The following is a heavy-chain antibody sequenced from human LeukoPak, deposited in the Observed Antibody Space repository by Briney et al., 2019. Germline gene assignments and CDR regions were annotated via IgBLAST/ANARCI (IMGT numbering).Heavy chain of an antibody. CDR1: GYTFTSYD. J-gene: IGHJ4*02. V-gene: IGHV1-8*01. CDR2: MNPNSGNT. Sequence: ASVKVSCKASGYTFTSYDINWVRQATGQGLEWMGWMNPNSGNTGYAQKFQARVTMTRNTSISTAYMELSSLRSEDTAVYYCAREWIAAAGEPWGQGTLVTVSS. CDR3: AREWIAAAGEP. D-gene: IGHD6-13*01.